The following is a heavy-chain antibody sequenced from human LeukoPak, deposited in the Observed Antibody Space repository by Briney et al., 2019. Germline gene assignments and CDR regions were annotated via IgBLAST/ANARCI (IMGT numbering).Heavy chain of an antibody. D-gene: IGHD3-10*01. V-gene: IGHV1-18*01. J-gene: IGHJ3*01. CDR1: GYTFTNYG. CDR3: ARASKDASGTGAFDF. CDR2: VSAYNANT. Sequence: ASVKVSCKASGYTFTNYGVTWVRQAPGQGLEWLGWVSAYNANTHYAQKLQGRVTVTADTSASTAYMELRSLRSDDTAIFYCARASKDASGTGAFDFWGQGTMVTVSS.